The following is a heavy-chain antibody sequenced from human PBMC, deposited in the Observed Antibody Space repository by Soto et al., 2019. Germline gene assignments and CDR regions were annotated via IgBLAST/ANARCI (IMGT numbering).Heavy chain of an antibody. CDR3: ASFNNTSPAWLDP. CDR1: GGSINSGGYF. Sequence: PSETLSLTCSVSGGSINSGGYFWSWIRQHPGKGLECIGYIYHSGITYYNPSLKSRVTISVDTSKNEFSLQLRSVTAADTAVYFCASFNNTSPAWLDPWGQGTLVTVSS. CDR2: IYHSGIT. D-gene: IGHD1-20*01. J-gene: IGHJ5*02. V-gene: IGHV4-31*03.